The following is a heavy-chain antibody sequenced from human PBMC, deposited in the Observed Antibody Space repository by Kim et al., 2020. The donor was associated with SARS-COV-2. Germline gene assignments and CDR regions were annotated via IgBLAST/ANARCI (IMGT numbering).Heavy chain of an antibody. CDR2: IYYSGST. J-gene: IGHJ5*02. Sequence: SETLSLTCTVSGGSINSAGYYWSWIRQHPGKGREWFGYIYYSGSTYYNPSLKSRLSISVDTSKNQFSLNLSSVTAADTAVYYCARHSRVYGDAGNCFDP. CDR1: GGSINSAGYY. D-gene: IGHD4-17*01. CDR3: ARHSRVYGDAGNCFDP. V-gene: IGHV4-31*03.